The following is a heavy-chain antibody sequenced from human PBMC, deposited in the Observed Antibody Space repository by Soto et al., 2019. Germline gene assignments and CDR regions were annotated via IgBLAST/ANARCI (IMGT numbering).Heavy chain of an antibody. D-gene: IGHD2-21*02. CDR1: GLSLSPTGVG. Sequence: QITLKESGPTLVKPTQTLTLTCTFSGLSLSPTGVGVGWIRQPPGKALEWLALTYWDDDKRYSPSLKSRLTLTKDPSKNQVVLTMTNMDPVDTATYYCVQSRCGGDCLQSYSSHSYYGLDVWGQGTTVTVSS. CDR2: TYWDDDK. CDR3: VQSRCGGDCLQSYSSHSYYGLDV. V-gene: IGHV2-5*02. J-gene: IGHJ6*02.